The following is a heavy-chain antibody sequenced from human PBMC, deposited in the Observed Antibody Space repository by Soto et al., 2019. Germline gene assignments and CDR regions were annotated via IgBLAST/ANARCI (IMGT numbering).Heavy chain of an antibody. J-gene: IGHJ4*02. CDR2: IKQDGSEK. CDR1: GFTFSSYW. V-gene: IGHV3-7*01. D-gene: IGHD6-25*01. Sequence: EVQLVESGGGLVLPGGSLRLYCAGAGFTFSSYWMSWVRQAPGKGLEWVANIKQDGSEKYYVDSVNGRFTISRDNAKNSLYLQMHSLRVEDTAVYYCAREKRANGYFDYWGQGTLVAVSP. CDR3: AREKRANGYFDY.